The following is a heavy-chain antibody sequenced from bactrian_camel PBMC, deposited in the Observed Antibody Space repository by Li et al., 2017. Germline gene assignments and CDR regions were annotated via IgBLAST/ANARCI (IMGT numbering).Heavy chain of an antibody. V-gene: IGHV3-2*01. CDR2: IDSVSTT. CDR3: ATDLIGWSGSYNY. D-gene: IGHD6*01. CDR1: GFTFSSYY. Sequence: HVQLVESGGGLVQPGGSPRLSCAASGFTFSSYYMTWVRQAPGKGLEWVSSIDSVSTTDYADSVKGRFTASRDNAKNTVHLQLNSLKPEDTALYYCATDLIGWSGSYNYWGQGTQVTVS. J-gene: IGHJ4*01.